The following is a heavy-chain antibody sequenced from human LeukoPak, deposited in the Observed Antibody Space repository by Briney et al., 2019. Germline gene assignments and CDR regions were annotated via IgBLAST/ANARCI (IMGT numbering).Heavy chain of an antibody. CDR3: ARDGRAMVSDI. V-gene: IGHV3-53*01. J-gene: IGHJ3*02. Sequence: GGSLRLSCAASGFTVSNNYMSWVRQAPGKGLEWVSVIYTNGGTYYADSVKGRFTISRDNAKNSLYLQMNSLRAEDTAVYYCARDGRAMVSDIWGQGTMVTVSS. CDR2: IYTNGGT. D-gene: IGHD5-18*01. CDR1: GFTVSNNY.